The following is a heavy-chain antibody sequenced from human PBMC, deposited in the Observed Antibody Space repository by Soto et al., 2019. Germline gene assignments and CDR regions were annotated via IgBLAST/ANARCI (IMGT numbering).Heavy chain of an antibody. D-gene: IGHD6-19*01. CDR1: GYSVSTYSAA. V-gene: IGHV6-1*01. Sequence: QVQLQQSGPGLLKPSQTLSLTCDVSGYSVSTYSAAWNWIRQSPSRGLEWLGRTYFNSKWYNDYAVSVERRITINPDTSKNQFSLQLTSVTAEDTAVYFCARAWGSGWYLDHWGQGTLVTVSS. J-gene: IGHJ5*02. CDR2: TYFNSKWYN. CDR3: ARAWGSGWYLDH.